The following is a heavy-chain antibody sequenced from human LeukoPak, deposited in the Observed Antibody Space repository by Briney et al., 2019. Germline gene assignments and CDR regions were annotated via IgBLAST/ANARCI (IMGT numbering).Heavy chain of an antibody. V-gene: IGHV1-18*01. D-gene: IGHD6-19*01. Sequence: SVTLSFNASGYTFTIYGISWVRQAHGQGHGLKGLISTYNGNTNYSQKLQGRVTMTTDTTTSTAYMQLRSLRSDDTAVYYCARVGSSGWRMFDYWGQGTLVTVSS. J-gene: IGHJ4*02. CDR2: ISTYNGNT. CDR1: GYTFTIYG. CDR3: ARVGSSGWRMFDY.